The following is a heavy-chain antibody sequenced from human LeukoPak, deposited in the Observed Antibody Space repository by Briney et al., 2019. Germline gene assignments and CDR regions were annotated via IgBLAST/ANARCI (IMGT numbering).Heavy chain of an antibody. D-gene: IGHD6-19*01. V-gene: IGHV3-53*01. J-gene: IGHJ4*02. CDR3: AGGQMFTSGGFES. CDR1: GFSVSSKY. Sequence: GGSLRLSCAASGFSVSSKYMSWVRQAPGKGLEWVSVLYTAGDTYYADSVKGRFTISRDNSKNTLSLQMNSLRPDDTALYYCAGGQMFTSGGFESWGQGTLVTVSS. CDR2: LYTAGDT.